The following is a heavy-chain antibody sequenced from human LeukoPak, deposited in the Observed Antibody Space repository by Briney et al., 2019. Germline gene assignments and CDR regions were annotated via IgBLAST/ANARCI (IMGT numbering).Heavy chain of an antibody. V-gene: IGHV1-8*01. Sequence: ASVKVSCKASGYTFTSYDINWVRQATGQGLEWMGWMNPKSGNTGYAQKFQGRVTMTRNTSISTAYTELSSLRSEDTAVYYCARGKVGARQFDPWGQGTLVTVSS. J-gene: IGHJ5*02. CDR1: GYTFTSYD. D-gene: IGHD1-26*01. CDR2: MNPKSGNT. CDR3: ARGKVGARQFDP.